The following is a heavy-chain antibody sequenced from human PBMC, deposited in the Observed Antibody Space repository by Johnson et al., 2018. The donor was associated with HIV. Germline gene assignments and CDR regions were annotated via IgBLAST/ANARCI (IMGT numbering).Heavy chain of an antibody. CDR2: ISWNSGSI. D-gene: IGHD6-13*01. J-gene: IGHJ3*02. Sequence: AQLVESGGGLVKPGGSLRLSCAASGINFGSYWMHWFRQAPGKGLEWVSGISWNSGSIGYADSVKGRFTISRDNSKNTLLLHMNSLRAEDTAVYYCARDRGSSWANDAFDIWGQGTMVTVSS. CDR3: ARDRGSSWANDAFDI. CDR1: GINFGSYW. V-gene: IGHV3-74*01.